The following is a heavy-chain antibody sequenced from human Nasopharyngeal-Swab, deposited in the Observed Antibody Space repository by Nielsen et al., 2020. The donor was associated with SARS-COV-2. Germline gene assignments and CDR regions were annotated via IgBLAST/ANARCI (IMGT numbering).Heavy chain of an antibody. CDR3: AREGSNWNDRGGMDV. CDR1: GYTFTGYF. CDR2: ISPNSGDT. V-gene: IGHV1-2*06. Sequence: ASVNVSCKASGYTFTGYFIHWVRQAPGQGLEWIGRISPNSGDTNYAQKFQGRVTMTRDTSISTAYMELNRLRSDDTAVYYCAREGSNWNDRGGMDVWGQGATVTVSS. J-gene: IGHJ6*02. D-gene: IGHD1-1*01.